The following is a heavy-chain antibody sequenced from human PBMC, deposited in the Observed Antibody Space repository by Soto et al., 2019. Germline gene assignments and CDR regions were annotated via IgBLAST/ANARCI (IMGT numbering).Heavy chain of an antibody. CDR3: AKDLWFGELNDAFDI. D-gene: IGHD3-10*01. Sequence: GGSLRLSCAASGFTFNNYALSWVRQAPGKGLEWISTISDSGSTYYADSVKGRFTISRDNSKNTLYLQMNSLRAEDTVVYYCAKDLWFGELNDAFDIWGQGTMVTVSS. V-gene: IGHV3-23*01. CDR1: GFTFNNYA. J-gene: IGHJ3*02. CDR2: ISDSGST.